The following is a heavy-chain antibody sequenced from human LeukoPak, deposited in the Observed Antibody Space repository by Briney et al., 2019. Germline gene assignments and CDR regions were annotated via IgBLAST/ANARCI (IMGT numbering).Heavy chain of an antibody. CDR1: GFTFSSYW. J-gene: IGHJ4*02. Sequence: GGSLRLSCAASGFTFSSYWMHWVRQAPWKGLVWLSRINTDESTTTYADSVKGRFTISRDNAKNTLYLQMNSLRAEDTAVYYCAREYSTSSGRYFDYWSQGTLVTVSS. CDR2: INTDESTT. CDR3: AREYSTSSGRYFDY. V-gene: IGHV3-74*03. D-gene: IGHD6-6*01.